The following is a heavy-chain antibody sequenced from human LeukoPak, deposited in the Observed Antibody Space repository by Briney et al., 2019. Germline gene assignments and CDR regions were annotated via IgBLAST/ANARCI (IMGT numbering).Heavy chain of an antibody. CDR2: IIPIFGTA. J-gene: IGHJ2*01. Sequence: ASVKVSCNASGGTFSSYAISWVRQAPGQGLEWMGGIIPIFGTANYAQKFQGRVTITADKSTSTAYMELSSLRSEDTAVYYCARGVEMATTRYFDLWGRGTLVTVSS. CDR3: ARGVEMATTRYFDL. CDR1: GGTFSSYA. D-gene: IGHD5-24*01. V-gene: IGHV1-69*06.